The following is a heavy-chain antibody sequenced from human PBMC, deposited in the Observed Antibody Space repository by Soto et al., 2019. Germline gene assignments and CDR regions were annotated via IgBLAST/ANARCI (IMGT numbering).Heavy chain of an antibody. CDR1: GFTFSSYA. CDR3: AKVRAVAGGYYFDY. CDR2: ISGSGGST. V-gene: IGHV3-23*01. Sequence: EVQLLESGGGLVQPGGSLRLSCEASGFTFSSYAMSWVRQAPGKGLEWVSAISGSGGSTYYADSVKGRFTISRDNSKNTLYLQMNSLGAEDTAVYYCAKVRAVAGGYYFDYWGQGNLVTVSS. J-gene: IGHJ4*02. D-gene: IGHD6-19*01.